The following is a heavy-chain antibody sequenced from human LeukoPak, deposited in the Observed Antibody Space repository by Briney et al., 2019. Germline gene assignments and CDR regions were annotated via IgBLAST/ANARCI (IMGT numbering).Heavy chain of an antibody. CDR3: ARGTITYYYGSGSYFEGQYFDY. D-gene: IGHD3-10*01. V-gene: IGHV1-2*02. CDR2: INPNSGGT. Sequence: ASVKVSCKASGYTFTGYYMHWVRQAPGQGLEWMGWINPNSGGTNYAQKFQGRVTMTRDTSISTAYMELSRLRSDDTAVYYCARGTITYYYGSGSYFEGQYFDYWGQGTLVTVSS. CDR1: GYTFTGYY. J-gene: IGHJ4*02.